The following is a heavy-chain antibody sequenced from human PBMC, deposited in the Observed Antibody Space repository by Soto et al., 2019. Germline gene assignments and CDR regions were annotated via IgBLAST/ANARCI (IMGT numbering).Heavy chain of an antibody. J-gene: IGHJ3*02. CDR2: INPATGAA. D-gene: IGHD3-3*01. Sequence: VQSGAVVKKPGASVTVSCSASGYPVTAYYMHWVRQAPGRGLEWMGGINPATGAAKYTQTFQGRSPIARDTSASTVSMELSGLTSEDPAVFYCARGGGVGVAGSAAFDMWGQGTVVTVSS. V-gene: IGHV1-2*02. CDR1: GYPVTAYY. CDR3: ARGGGVGVAGSAAFDM.